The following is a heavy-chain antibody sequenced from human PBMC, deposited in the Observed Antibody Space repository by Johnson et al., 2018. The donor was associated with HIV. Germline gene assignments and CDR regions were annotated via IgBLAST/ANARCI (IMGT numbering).Heavy chain of an antibody. V-gene: IGHV3-66*01. D-gene: IGHD3-10*01. J-gene: IGHJ3*02. CDR3: ARTPTFTRTFDI. CDR2: IYSGGST. CDR1: GFAVSSNY. Sequence: VQLVVSGGGLVQPGGPLRLSCAASGFAVSSNYMSWVRQAPGKGLEWVSVIYSGGSTYYADSVKGRFTISRDNSKNTLYLQVNSLRAEDTAVYYCARTPTFTRTFDIWGQGTMVTVSS.